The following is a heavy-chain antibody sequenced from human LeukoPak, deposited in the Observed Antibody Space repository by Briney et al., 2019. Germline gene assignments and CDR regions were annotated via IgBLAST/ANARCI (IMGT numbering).Heavy chain of an antibody. D-gene: IGHD3-9*01. Sequence: GGSLRLSCAASGFTFDDYTMHGVRQAPGKGLEWFPHITWDGGSTSYEDSVKGRFTISRDNSKNSLYLQMNSLRTEDTAFYYCAKGRYYDILTGYLHEYFQHWGQGTLVTVSS. CDR3: AKGRYYDILTGYLHEYFQH. CDR1: GFTFDDYT. CDR2: ITWDGGST. J-gene: IGHJ1*01. V-gene: IGHV3-43*01.